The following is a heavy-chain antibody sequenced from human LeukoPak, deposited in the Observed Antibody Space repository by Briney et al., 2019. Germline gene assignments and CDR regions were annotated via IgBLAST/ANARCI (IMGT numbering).Heavy chain of an antibody. Sequence: PSETLSLTCAVYGGSFSGYYWSWIRQPPGKGLEWIGEINRSGSTNYNPSLKSRVTISVDTSKNQFSLKLSSVTAADTAVYYCARGATLTGDLRGWFDPWGQGTLVTVSS. CDR3: ARGATLTGDLRGWFDP. J-gene: IGHJ5*02. V-gene: IGHV4-34*01. CDR1: GGSFSGYY. D-gene: IGHD7-27*01. CDR2: INRSGST.